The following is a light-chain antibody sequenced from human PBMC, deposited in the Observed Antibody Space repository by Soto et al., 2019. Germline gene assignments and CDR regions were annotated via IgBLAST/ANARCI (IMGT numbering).Light chain of an antibody. CDR2: GAS. J-gene: IGKJ1*01. CDR3: QEYDNWLQWK. Sequence: EIVMTQSPATLSVSPGERATLSCRASQSVNRNLAWYQQKPGQAPRLLMYGASTRATGIPARFSGSGSGTEFTLTISSLQPEDFAVYYCQEYDNWLQWKCCHGTKVDIK. CDR1: QSVNRN. V-gene: IGKV3D-15*01.